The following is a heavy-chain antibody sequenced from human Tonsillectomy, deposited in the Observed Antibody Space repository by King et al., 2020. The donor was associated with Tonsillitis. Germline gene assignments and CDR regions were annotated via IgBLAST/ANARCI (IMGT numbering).Heavy chain of an antibody. CDR3: AREGGVWPYDLDAFDI. V-gene: IGHV3-48*02. D-gene: IGHD2-21*01. CDR1: GFTFSSYS. CDR2: ISSSSSII. Sequence: VQLVESGGGLVQPGGSLRVSCAASGFTFSSYSMNWVRQAPGKGLEWVSYISSSSSIIYYADSVKGRFTISRDNAKNSLYLQMNSLRDEDTAVYYCAREGGVWPYDLDAFDIWGQGTMVTVSS. J-gene: IGHJ3*02.